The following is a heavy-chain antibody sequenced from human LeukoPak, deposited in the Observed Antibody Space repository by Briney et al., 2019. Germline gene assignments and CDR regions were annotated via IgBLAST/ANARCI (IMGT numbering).Heavy chain of an antibody. CDR3: AREGLNMVRGVIPKEAWGWFDP. V-gene: IGHV4-61*02. D-gene: IGHD3-10*01. Sequence: SETLSLTCTVSSGSISSGSYYWSWIRQPAGKGLEWIGRIYSSGSTDYNPSLKSRVTISVDTSKNQFSLNLSSVTAADTAVYYCAREGLNMVRGVIPKEAWGWFDPWGQGTLVTVSS. CDR1: SGSISSGSYY. J-gene: IGHJ5*02. CDR2: IYSSGST.